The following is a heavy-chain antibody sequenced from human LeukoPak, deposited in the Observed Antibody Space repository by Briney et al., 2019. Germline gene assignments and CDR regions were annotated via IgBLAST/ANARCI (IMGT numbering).Heavy chain of an antibody. Sequence: SVKVSCKASGFTFTSSAMQWVRQARGQRLEWIGWIVVGSGNTNYAQKFQERVTITRDMSTSTAYMELSSLRSEDTAVYYCAAPGYCSGGSCYGSDYWGQGTLVTVSS. V-gene: IGHV1-58*02. CDR1: GFTFTSSA. CDR3: AAPGYCSGGSCYGSDY. CDR2: IVVGSGNT. J-gene: IGHJ4*02. D-gene: IGHD2-15*01.